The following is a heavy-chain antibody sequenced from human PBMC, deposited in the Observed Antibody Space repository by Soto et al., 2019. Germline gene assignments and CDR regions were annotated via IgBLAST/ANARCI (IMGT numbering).Heavy chain of an antibody. V-gene: IGHV4-61*08. Sequence: SETLSLTCSVSGDSVSSGDYYWSWIRQPPGKGLERIGHVYFSGSTNYIPSLKSRLTMSVDTAKNQFSLKLNSVTAADTAVYYCARIPVDTYMIYWSDPWGQGTQATVSS. CDR1: GDSVSSGDYY. J-gene: IGHJ5*02. CDR3: ARIPVDTYMIYWSDP. D-gene: IGHD3-16*01. CDR2: VYFSGST.